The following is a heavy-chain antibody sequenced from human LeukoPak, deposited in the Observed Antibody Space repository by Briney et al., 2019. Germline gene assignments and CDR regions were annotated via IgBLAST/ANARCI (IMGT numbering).Heavy chain of an antibody. J-gene: IGHJ6*02. CDR2: IKSDGSIT. D-gene: IGHD5-18*01. Sequence: GGSLRLSCAASGFTFTTYWMHWVRQAPGKGLVWVSHIKSDGSITSYADSVKGRFTISRDNAKNTLYLQMNSLRAEDTAVYYCARDAVDTANAVWGQGTTVTVSS. V-gene: IGHV3-74*01. CDR3: ARDAVDTANAV. CDR1: GFTFTTYW.